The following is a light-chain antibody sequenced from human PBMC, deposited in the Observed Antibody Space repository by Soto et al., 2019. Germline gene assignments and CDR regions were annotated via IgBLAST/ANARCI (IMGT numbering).Light chain of an antibody. CDR2: SNN. CDR3: AAWDDSLNGSL. V-gene: IGLV1-44*01. CDR1: SSNIGSNT. Sequence: QSVLTQPTSASGTPGQRVTISCSGSSSNIGSNTVNWYQQLPGTAPKLLIYSNNQRPSGVPDRFSGSKSGTSASLAISGLQTEDEAGYYCAAWDDSLNGSLFGGGTQLTVL. J-gene: IGLJ2*01.